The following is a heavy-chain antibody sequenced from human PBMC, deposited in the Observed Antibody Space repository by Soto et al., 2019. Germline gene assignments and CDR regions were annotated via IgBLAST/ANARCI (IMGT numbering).Heavy chain of an antibody. CDR2: IYYSGST. CDR3: ARPSKGGYSYGEGFDP. Sequence: PSETLSLTCTVSGGSISSSSYYWGWIRQPPGKGLEWIGSIYYSGSTYYNPSLKSRVTISVDTSKNQISLKLSSVTAADTAVYYCARPSKGGYSYGEGFDPWGQGTLVTVSS. CDR1: GGSISSSSYY. J-gene: IGHJ5*02. V-gene: IGHV4-39*01. D-gene: IGHD5-18*01.